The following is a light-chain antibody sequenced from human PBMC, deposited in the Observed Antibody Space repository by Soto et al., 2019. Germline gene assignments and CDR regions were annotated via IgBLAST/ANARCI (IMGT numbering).Light chain of an antibody. CDR1: SSNIGVGFD. Sequence: QSALTQSPSVSGAPGQRVSISCTGTSSNIGVGFDVHWYQQLPATAPKLLIYGNNNRPSGVPDRFSGSKSGTSASLAITGLQAEDEADYYCQSYDTSLSGGSVFGTGTKLTVL. J-gene: IGLJ1*01. CDR2: GNN. CDR3: QSYDTSLSGGSV. V-gene: IGLV1-40*01.